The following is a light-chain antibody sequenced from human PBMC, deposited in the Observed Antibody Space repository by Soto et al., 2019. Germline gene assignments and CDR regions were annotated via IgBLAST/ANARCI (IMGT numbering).Light chain of an antibody. V-gene: IGLV2-14*01. CDR3: SSYTSSSTVV. Sequence: QSALTQPASVSGSPGQPITRSCTGTSSDVGGYNYVSWYQQHPGKAPKLMIYEVSNRPSGVSNRFSGSKSGNTASLTISGLQAEDEADYYCSSYTSSSTVVFGGETKLTVL. J-gene: IGLJ2*01. CDR2: EVS. CDR1: SSDVGGYNY.